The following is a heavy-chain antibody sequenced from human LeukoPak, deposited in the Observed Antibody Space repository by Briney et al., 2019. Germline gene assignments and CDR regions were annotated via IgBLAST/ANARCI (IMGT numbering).Heavy chain of an antibody. D-gene: IGHD3-22*01. J-gene: IGHJ4*02. CDR2: ISGSGDNT. Sequence: GGSLRLSCAASGFTFSSHGMSWVRQAPGKGLEWVSTISGSGDNTYYADSVKGRFTISRDNAKNSVYLQMNSLRAEDTAVYYCAKLLPYYYDSSGYSFDYWGQGTLVTVSS. CDR3: AKLLPYYYDSSGYSFDY. V-gene: IGHV3-23*01. CDR1: GFTFSSHG.